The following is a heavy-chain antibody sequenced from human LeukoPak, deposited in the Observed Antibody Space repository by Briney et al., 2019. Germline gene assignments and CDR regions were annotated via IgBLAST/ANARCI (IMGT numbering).Heavy chain of an antibody. Sequence: PGASVKISCKPSGYTFGTHWMHWVRQAPGQGLEWMAIINPSGDFRSYAQKFQGRVTITRNTSISTAYMELSSLRSEDTAVYYCARGFYYYGSGSYRDWFDPWGQGTLVTVSS. CDR1: GYTFGTHW. V-gene: IGHV1-46*01. CDR3: ARGFYYYGSGSYRDWFDP. D-gene: IGHD3-10*01. J-gene: IGHJ5*02. CDR2: INPSGDFR.